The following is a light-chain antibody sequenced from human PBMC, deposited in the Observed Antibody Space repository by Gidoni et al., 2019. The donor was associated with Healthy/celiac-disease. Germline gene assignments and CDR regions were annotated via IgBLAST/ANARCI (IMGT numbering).Light chain of an antibody. CDR3: QKYNSAPSL. V-gene: IGKV1-27*01. CDR1: QGISNY. J-gene: IGKJ3*01. Sequence: DLQMTQSPSSLSASVGDRVTITCRARQGISNYLAWYQQKPGKVPKLLIYAASTLQSGVPSRFSGSGSGTDFTLTISSLQPEDVATYYCQKYNSAPSLFGPGTKVDIK. CDR2: AAS.